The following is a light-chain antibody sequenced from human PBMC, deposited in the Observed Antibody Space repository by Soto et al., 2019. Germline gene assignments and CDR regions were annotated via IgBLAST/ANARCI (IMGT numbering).Light chain of an antibody. J-gene: IGLJ1*01. CDR1: SSDIGAYNY. CDR2: EVT. CDR3: SSYTSINTRV. V-gene: IGLV2-14*01. Sequence: QSALTQPASVSGSPGQSITISCIGTSSDIGAYNYVSWYQQHPGKVPKLMIYEVTNRPSGLSNRFSGSKYGNTASLTISGLQDEDEADYYCSSYTSINTRVFGTGTKVTVL.